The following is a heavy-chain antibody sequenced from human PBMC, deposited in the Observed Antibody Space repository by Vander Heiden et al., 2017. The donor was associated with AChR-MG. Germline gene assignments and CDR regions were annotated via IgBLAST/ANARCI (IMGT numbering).Heavy chain of an antibody. J-gene: IGHJ3*02. CDR3: ARRGPDSSGSDAFDI. CDR1: GFTFSSYA. D-gene: IGHD6-19*01. V-gene: IGHV3-30-3*01. CDR2: ISYDGSNK. Sequence: QVQLVESGGGVVQPGRSLRLSCAASGFTFSSYAMHWVRQAPGKGLEWVAVISYDGSNKYYADSVKGRFTISRDNSKNTLYLQMNSLRAEDTAVYYCARRGPDSSGSDAFDIWGQGTMVTVSS.